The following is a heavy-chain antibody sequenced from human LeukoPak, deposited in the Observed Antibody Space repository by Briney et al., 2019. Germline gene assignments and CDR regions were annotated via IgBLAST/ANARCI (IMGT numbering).Heavy chain of an antibody. D-gene: IGHD6-19*01. Sequence: GGSLRLSCAAAGFTFSSYAMSWVRQAPGKGLEWVSAISGSGGSTYYADSVKGRFTISRDNSKNTLYLQMNSLRAEDTAVYYCAKDDLGDSSGLSWGQGTLVTVSS. CDR3: AKDDLGDSSGLS. J-gene: IGHJ4*02. V-gene: IGHV3-23*01. CDR2: ISGSGGST. CDR1: GFTFSSYA.